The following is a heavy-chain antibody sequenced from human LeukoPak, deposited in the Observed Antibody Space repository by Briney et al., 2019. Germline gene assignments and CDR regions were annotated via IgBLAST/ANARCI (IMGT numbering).Heavy chain of an antibody. CDR2: IYKDGST. V-gene: IGHV3-53*01. D-gene: IGHD6-6*01. CDR1: GFTVSSNF. J-gene: IGHJ3*02. CDR3: ANQQLGAFDI. Sequence: GGSLRLSCAASGFTVSSNFLSWVRQAPGKGLEWVSVIYKDGSTYYAASVEGRFTISRDNSKNTMYLQMNSLRAEDTAVYYCANQQLGAFDIWGQGTMVTVSS.